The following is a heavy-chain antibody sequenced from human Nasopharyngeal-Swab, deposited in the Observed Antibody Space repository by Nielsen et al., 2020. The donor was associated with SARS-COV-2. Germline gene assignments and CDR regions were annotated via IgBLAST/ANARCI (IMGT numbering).Heavy chain of an antibody. CDR1: GFTFSNFA. Sequence: GESLKISCAASGFTFSNFAMSWVRQAPGKGLEWVSVISGSGGSTYYADSVKGRFTISRDNSKNTLYLQMNSLRAEDTAVYYCAKNYYDSSGYYYYFDYWGQGTLVTVSS. CDR2: ISGSGGST. J-gene: IGHJ4*02. D-gene: IGHD3-22*01. V-gene: IGHV3-23*01. CDR3: AKNYYDSSGYYYYFDY.